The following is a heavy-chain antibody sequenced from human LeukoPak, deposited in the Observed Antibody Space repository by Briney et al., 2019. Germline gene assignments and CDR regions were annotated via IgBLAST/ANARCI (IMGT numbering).Heavy chain of an antibody. Sequence: GGSLRLSCEASGFTFTNAWMNWARQAPGKGLEWVSSIDSSGGYMFYADSVKGRFIISRDNAKDSLYLQMNSLRVEDTAVYYCLRGDRRDYWGQGTLVTVSS. V-gene: IGHV3-21*06. CDR2: IDSSGGYM. CDR3: LRGDRRDY. J-gene: IGHJ4*02. CDR1: GFTFTNAW.